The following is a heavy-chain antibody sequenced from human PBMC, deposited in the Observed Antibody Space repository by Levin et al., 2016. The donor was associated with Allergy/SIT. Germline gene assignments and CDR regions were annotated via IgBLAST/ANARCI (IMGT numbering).Heavy chain of an antibody. J-gene: IGHJ4*02. V-gene: IGHV4-34*01. CDR2: INHSGST. D-gene: IGHD2/OR15-2a*01. CDR1: GGSFSGYY. CDR3: ARGYRRIDY. Sequence: SETLSLTCAVYGGSFSGYYWSWIRQPPGKGLEWIGEINHSGSTNYNPSLKSRVTISVDTSKNQFSLKLSSVTAADTAVYYCARGYRRIDYWGQGTLVTVSS.